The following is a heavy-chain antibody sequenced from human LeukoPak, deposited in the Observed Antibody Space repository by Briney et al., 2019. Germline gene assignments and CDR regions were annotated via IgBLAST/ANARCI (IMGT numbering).Heavy chain of an antibody. CDR3: ARVYYGSGSLHYYYYYMDV. Sequence: GGSLRLSCAASGFTFSSYWMHWVRQAPGKGLVWVSRINSYGSSTSYADSVKGRFTISRDNAKNTLYLQMNSLRAEDTAVYYCARVYYGSGSLHYYYYYMDVWGKGTTVTISS. V-gene: IGHV3-74*01. CDR1: GFTFSSYW. D-gene: IGHD3-10*01. J-gene: IGHJ6*03. CDR2: INSYGSST.